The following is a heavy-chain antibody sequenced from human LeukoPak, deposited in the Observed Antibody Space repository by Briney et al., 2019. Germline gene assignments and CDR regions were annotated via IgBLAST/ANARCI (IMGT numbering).Heavy chain of an antibody. D-gene: IGHD6-19*01. Sequence: PGGSLRLSCAASGFTFDDYAMYWVRQGPGKGLEWVSGISWDSGSIAYADSVKGRFTVSRDNADNTMFLQMTSVRDEDTAVYYCATKQWLAPPPDSWGQGTPVTVSS. CDR2: ISWDSGSI. CDR3: ATKQWLAPPPDS. J-gene: IGHJ4*02. V-gene: IGHV3-9*01. CDR1: GFTFDDYA.